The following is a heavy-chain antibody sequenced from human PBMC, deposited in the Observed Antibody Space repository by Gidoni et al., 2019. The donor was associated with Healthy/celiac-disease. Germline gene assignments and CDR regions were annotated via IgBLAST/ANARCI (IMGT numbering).Heavy chain of an antibody. CDR3: ATPPAAADYYYGMDV. V-gene: IGHV3-21*01. D-gene: IGHD2-2*01. J-gene: IGHJ6*02. CDR2: ISSSSSYI. Sequence: EVQLVESGGGLVKPGESLRLSCAASGFPLRSYSMNWVRQAPGKGLEWVSSISSSSSYIYYADAVKGRFTISRDNAKNSLYLQMNSLRAEDKAVYYCATPPAAADYYYGMDVWGQGTTVTVSS. CDR1: GFPLRSYS.